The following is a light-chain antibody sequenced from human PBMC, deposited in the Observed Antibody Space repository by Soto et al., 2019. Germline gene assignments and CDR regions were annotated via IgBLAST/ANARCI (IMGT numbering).Light chain of an antibody. CDR3: QHYDYSSIT. J-gene: IGKJ5*01. Sequence: EIVLTQSPGTLSLSPGERATLSCRASQSVTSSNLAWYQQRPGQAPRLVIYCAYSRATNLSDKFSGSGYGTDFTLTIIRLKPEDFAVYYTQHYDYSSITFGKGTRLQIK. CDR1: QSVTSSN. V-gene: IGKV3-20*01. CDR2: CAY.